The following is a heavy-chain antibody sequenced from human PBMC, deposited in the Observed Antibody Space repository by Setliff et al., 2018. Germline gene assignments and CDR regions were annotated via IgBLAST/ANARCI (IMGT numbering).Heavy chain of an antibody. CDR2: INHSGST. D-gene: IGHD5-12*01. CDR1: GGSFSGYY. V-gene: IGHV4-34*01. CDR3: ARIGDGYNYYFDY. Sequence: SETLSLTCAVYGGSFSGYYWSWIRQPPGKGLEWIGEINHSGSTNYNPSLKSRVTMSVDRSKNQFSLKLSPVTAADTAVYYCARIGDGYNYYFDYWGQGTLVTVSS. J-gene: IGHJ4*02.